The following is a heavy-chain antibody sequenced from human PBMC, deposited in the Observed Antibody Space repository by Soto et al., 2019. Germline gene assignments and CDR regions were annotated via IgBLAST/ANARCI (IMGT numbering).Heavy chain of an antibody. V-gene: IGHV3-23*01. CDR1: GFTFSSYA. CDR2: ISGSGGST. D-gene: IGHD6-6*01. Sequence: EVQLLESGGGLVQPGGSLRLSCAASGFTFSSYAMSWVRQAPGKGLEWVSAISGSGGSTYYADSVKGRFTTSRDNSKNTLHLQMNSLRAKDRAVYYCAKDGAPSSSIGNWFDPWGQGTLVTVSS. CDR3: AKDGAPSSSIGNWFDP. J-gene: IGHJ5*02.